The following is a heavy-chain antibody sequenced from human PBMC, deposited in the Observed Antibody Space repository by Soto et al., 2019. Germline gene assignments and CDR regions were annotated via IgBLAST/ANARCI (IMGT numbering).Heavy chain of an antibody. Sequence: PVGSLRLSCTSSTVTINVHGIQWVRQAPGKGLEWVAFISNDGRAQYYADPVKGRFTISRDYSKNTVDLQMNSLRNEETAVYYCARDIWSGDYKWFDSWGPGTLVTVSS. CDR3: ARDIWSGDYKWFDS. CDR1: TVTINVHG. V-gene: IGHV3-30*03. D-gene: IGHD3-3*01. CDR2: ISNDGRAQ. J-gene: IGHJ5*01.